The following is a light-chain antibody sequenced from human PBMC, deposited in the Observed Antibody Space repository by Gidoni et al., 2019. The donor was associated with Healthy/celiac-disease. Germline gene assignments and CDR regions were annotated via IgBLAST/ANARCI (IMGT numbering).Light chain of an antibody. CDR2: GAS. CDR3: QQYGSSPRS. J-gene: IGKJ2*03. V-gene: IGKV3-20*01. Sequence: EILFPHSPGTLSLSPGEIATLSCRASHSVSSSYLAWYQQKPGQAPRLLIYGASSSATGIPYRFSGSGYGIDVTITISRLEPEDFAVYYCQQYGSSPRSFGQGIKLEIK. CDR1: HSVSSSY.